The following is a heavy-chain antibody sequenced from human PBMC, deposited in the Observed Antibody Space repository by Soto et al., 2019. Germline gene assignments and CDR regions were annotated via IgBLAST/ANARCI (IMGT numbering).Heavy chain of an antibody. CDR1: GYTFTGYY. J-gene: IGHJ4*02. CDR3: ARNHCTNGVCYDFDY. V-gene: IGHV1-2*02. CDR2: INPNSGGT. D-gene: IGHD2-8*01. Sequence: ASVKVSCKASGYTFTGYYMHWVRQAPGQRLEWMGWINPNSGGTNYAQKFQGRVTMTRDTSISTAYMELSRLRSDDTAVYYCARNHCTNGVCYDFDYWGQGTLVTVSS.